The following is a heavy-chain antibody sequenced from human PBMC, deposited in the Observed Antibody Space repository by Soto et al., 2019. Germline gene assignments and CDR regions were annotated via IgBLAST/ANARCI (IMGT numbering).Heavy chain of an antibody. CDR3: AIVPYYDFWSGYSSP. V-gene: IGHV1-8*01. J-gene: IGHJ5*02. Sequence: ASVKVSCKASGYTFTSYDINWVRQATGQGLEWMGWMNPNSGNTGYAQKFQGRVTMTRNTSISTAYMELSSLRSEDTAVYYCAIVPYYDFWSGYSSPWXQXTLVTVS. CDR2: MNPNSGNT. D-gene: IGHD3-3*01. CDR1: GYTFTSYD.